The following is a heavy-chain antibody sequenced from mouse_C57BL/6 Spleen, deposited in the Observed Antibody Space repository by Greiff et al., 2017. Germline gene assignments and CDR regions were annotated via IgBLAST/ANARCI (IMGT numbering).Heavy chain of an antibody. CDR1: GYTFTSYW. CDR2: IYPSDSET. CDR3: ANDGDDGGAMDY. V-gene: IGHV1-61*01. Sequence: QVQLQQPGAELVRPGSSVKLSCKASGYTFTSYWMDWVKQRPGQGLEWIGNIYPSDSETHYTPKFNDKATLTVDKAASTAYMPLSSLSSGDSAVDYCANDGDDGGAMDYWGQVTSVTVSS. J-gene: IGHJ4*01. D-gene: IGHD2-2*01.